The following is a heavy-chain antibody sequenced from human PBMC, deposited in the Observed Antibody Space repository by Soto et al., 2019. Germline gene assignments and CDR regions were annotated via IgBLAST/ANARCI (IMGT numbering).Heavy chain of an antibody. J-gene: IGHJ4*02. CDR2: ISDTGSSH. Sequence: GGSLRLSCVVSGFTFSSYGMHWVRQAPGKGLECVAVISDTGSSHYYAASVEGRFTISRENSKNTLSLHMDRLRVEDTAVYYCAKDRGGDCPDNSCYFGADYWGQGTPVTVSS. V-gene: IGHV3-30*18. D-gene: IGHD2-2*01. CDR1: GFTFSSYG. CDR3: AKDRGGDCPDNSCYFGADY.